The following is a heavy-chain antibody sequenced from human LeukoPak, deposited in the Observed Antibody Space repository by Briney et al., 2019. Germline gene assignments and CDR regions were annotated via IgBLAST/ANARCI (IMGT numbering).Heavy chain of an antibody. CDR1: GFTFSDYY. CDR2: INPTSGYT. J-gene: IGHJ6*02. D-gene: IGHD4-17*01. V-gene: IGHV3-11*03. CDR3: ARNAYGAQTPPDV. Sequence: PGGSLRLSCAASGFTFSDYYMSWIRQAPGKGLEWLSYINPTSGYTPYADSVRGRFTISRDNAKNSLYLQMNSLRAEDTAVCYCARNAYGAQTPPDVWGQGTTVTV.